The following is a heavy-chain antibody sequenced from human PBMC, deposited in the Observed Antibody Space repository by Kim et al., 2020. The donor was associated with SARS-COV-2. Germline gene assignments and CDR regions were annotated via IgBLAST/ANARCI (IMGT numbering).Heavy chain of an antibody. CDR2: ISWNSGSI. CDR3: AKVEGYCSSTSCYGGYFQH. CDR1: GFTFDDYA. Sequence: GGSLRLSCAASGFTFDDYAMHWVRQAPGKGLEWVSGISWNSGSIGYADSVKGRFTISRDNAKNSLYLQMNSLRAEDTALYYCAKVEGYCSSTSCYGGYFQHWGQGTLVTVSS. V-gene: IGHV3-9*01. D-gene: IGHD2-2*01. J-gene: IGHJ1*01.